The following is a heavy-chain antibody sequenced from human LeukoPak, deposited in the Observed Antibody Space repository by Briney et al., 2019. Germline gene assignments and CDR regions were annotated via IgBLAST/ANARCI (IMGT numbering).Heavy chain of an antibody. J-gene: IGHJ4*02. CDR1: GFTFSSHW. D-gene: IGHD4-17*01. V-gene: IGHV3-74*01. CDR3: ARDRLPWTTATTFDY. Sequence: PGGSLRLSCAASGFTFSSHWMHWVRQAPGKGLVWVSRINSDGSSISYADSVKGRFTISRDNAKNTLYLQMNSLRAEDTAVYYCARDRLPWTTATTFDYWGQGTLVTVSS. CDR2: INSDGSSI.